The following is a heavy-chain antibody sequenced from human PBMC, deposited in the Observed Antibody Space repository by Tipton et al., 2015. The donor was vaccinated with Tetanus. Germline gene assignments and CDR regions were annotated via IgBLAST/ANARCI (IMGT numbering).Heavy chain of an antibody. J-gene: IGHJ5*01. CDR3: ARRGEARANWFDS. V-gene: IGHV3-33*01. CDR2: VWYGGSHK. D-gene: IGHD2-21*01. CDR1: GFNFSVYG. Sequence: SLRLSCAASGFNFSVYGMHWVRQAPGRGLEWVAVVWYGGSHKYYADSVKGRFTISRDNSKDTVFLQMNSLRAEDTAVYYCARRGEARANWFDSWGQGIMVTVSS.